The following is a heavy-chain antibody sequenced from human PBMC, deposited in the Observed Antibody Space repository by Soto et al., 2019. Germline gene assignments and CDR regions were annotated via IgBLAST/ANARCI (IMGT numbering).Heavy chain of an antibody. CDR1: GFTFSSYA. CDR3: VCIFSGGYSYGFYYYGMDV. CDR2: ISGRGVST. V-gene: IGHV3-23*01. Sequence: SLRLSCAAAGFTFSSYAMSWVLQAPGKGLEWVSGISGRGVSTYYAGSVKGRFTISRDNSKNTLYLQMNSLRAEDTAVYYCVCIFSGGYSYGFYYYGMDVWGQGTTVTVSS. J-gene: IGHJ6*02. D-gene: IGHD5-18*01.